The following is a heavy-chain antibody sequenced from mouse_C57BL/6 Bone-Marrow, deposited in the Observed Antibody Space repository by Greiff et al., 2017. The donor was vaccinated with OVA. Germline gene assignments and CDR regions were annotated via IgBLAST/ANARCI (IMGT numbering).Heavy chain of an antibody. D-gene: IGHD1-1*01. V-gene: IGHV1-69*01. CDR2: IDPSASYT. CDR1: GYTFTSYW. CDR3: ARKLRYLYYYAMDY. J-gene: IGHJ4*01. Sequence: VQLQQPGAELVMPGASVKLSCKASGYTFTSYWMHWVKQRPGQGLEWIGEIDPSASYTNYNQKFKGKSTLTVDKSSSTAYMQLSSLTSEDSAVYYCARKLRYLYYYAMDYWGQGTSVTVSS.